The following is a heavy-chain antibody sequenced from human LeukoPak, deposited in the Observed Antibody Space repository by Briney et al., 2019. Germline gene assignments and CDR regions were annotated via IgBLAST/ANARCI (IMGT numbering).Heavy chain of an antibody. CDR1: GGTFSSYA. D-gene: IGHD2-2*01. J-gene: IGHJ6*02. Sequence: SVKVSCKASGGTFSSYAISWVRQAPGQGLEWMGGIIPIFGTANYAQKFQGRVTITADESTSTAYMELSSLRSEDTAVYYCARNYCSSTSCYPLYGMDVWGQGTTVTVSS. CDR3: ARNYCSSTSCYPLYGMDV. CDR2: IIPIFGTA. V-gene: IGHV1-69*13.